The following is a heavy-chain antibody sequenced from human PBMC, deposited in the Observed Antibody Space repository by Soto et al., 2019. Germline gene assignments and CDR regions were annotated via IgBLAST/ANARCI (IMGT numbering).Heavy chain of an antibody. CDR1: GFTFTSSA. Sequence: VKVSCKASGFTFTSSAVQWVRQARGQRLEWIGWIVVGSGNTNYAQKFQERVTITRDMSTSTAYMELSSLRSEDTAVYYCAARSLDYYDFIYYYYGMDVWGQGTTVTVSS. J-gene: IGHJ6*02. V-gene: IGHV1-58*01. D-gene: IGHD3-22*01. CDR3: AARSLDYYDFIYYYYGMDV. CDR2: IVVGSGNT.